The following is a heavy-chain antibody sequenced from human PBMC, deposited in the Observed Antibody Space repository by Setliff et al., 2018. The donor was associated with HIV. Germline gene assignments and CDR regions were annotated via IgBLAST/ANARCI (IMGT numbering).Heavy chain of an antibody. CDR1: GYSINTAYY. J-gene: IGHJ4*02. Sequence: SETLSLTCSVSGYSINTAYYWGWIRQSPGKGLGWIGGFHHSGTNFYNPSLKSRVTISLDTSTNRFSLKLNSVTAADTAIYYCARQVGSQYSYWAYYFDSWGQGALVTVSS. CDR3: ARQVGSQYSYWAYYFDS. D-gene: IGHD5-18*01. V-gene: IGHV4-38-2*01. CDR2: FHHSGTN.